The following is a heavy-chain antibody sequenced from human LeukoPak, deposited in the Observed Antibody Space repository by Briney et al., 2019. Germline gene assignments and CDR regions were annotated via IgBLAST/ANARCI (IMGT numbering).Heavy chain of an antibody. CDR2: INPSGGST. Sequence: QAPXXXXXGXGIINPSGGSTGYAQKFQGRVTMTRDTSTSTVYMELSSLRSEDTAVYYCARVLKGAMAFDYWGQGTLVTVSS. CDR3: ARVLKGAMAFDY. J-gene: IGHJ4*02. D-gene: IGHD1-26*01. V-gene: IGHV1-46*01.